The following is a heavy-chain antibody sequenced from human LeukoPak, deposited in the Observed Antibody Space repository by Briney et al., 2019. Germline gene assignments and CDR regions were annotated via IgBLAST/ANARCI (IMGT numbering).Heavy chain of an antibody. CDR1: GYSFTSYW. V-gene: IGHV5-51*01. CDR2: IYPGDSDT. D-gene: IGHD6-13*01. CDR3: ARTSLPFRGSKGLYYMDV. J-gene: IGHJ6*03. Sequence: GESLKISCKGSGYSFTSYWIGWVRQMPGKGLEWMGIIYPGDSDTRYSPSFQGQVTISADKSISTAYLQWSSLKASDTAMYYCARTSLPFRGSKGLYYMDVWGKGTTVTVSS.